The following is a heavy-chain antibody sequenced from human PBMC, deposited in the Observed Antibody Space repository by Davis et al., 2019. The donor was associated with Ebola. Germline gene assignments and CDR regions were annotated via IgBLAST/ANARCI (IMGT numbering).Heavy chain of an antibody. CDR2: IYPGDSDT. CDR1: GYTFTNYW. J-gene: IGHJ4*02. Sequence: GESLKISCKGSGYTFTNYWIGWVRQMPGKGLEWMGIIYPGDSDTRYSPSFQGQVTISADNSINTAYLQWSSLEASDTAMYYCARRRVIHDLATNDYFDFWGQGTLVTVSS. CDR3: ARRRVIHDLATNDYFDF. D-gene: IGHD5-12*01. V-gene: IGHV5-51*01.